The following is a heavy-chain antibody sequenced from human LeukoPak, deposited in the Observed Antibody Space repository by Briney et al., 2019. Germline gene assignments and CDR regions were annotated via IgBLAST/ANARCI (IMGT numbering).Heavy chain of an antibody. V-gene: IGHV3-48*03. CDR3: ARDREPRYCSGGSCPPEGFDP. CDR2: ISSSGSTI. Sequence: GGSLRLSCAASGFTFSSYEMNWVRQAPGKRLEWVSYISSSGSTIYYADSVKGRFTISRDNAKNSLYLQMNSLRAEDTAVYYCARDREPRYCSGGSCPPEGFDPWGQGTLVAVSS. J-gene: IGHJ5*02. D-gene: IGHD2-15*01. CDR1: GFTFSSYE.